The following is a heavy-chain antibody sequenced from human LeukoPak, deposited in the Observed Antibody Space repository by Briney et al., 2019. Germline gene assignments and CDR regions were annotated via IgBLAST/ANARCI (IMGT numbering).Heavy chain of an antibody. V-gene: IGHV3-23*01. CDR3: ARDLSEGEAF. CDR1: GFTFSSYA. CDR2: ISGSGGST. Sequence: GGSLRLSCAASGFTFSSYAMSWVRQAPGKGLEWVSAISGSGGSTYYADSVKGRFTISRDNARNSVFLQMNTLRTDDTALYYCARDLSEGEAFWGPGTLVTVSS. D-gene: IGHD2-21*01. J-gene: IGHJ4*02.